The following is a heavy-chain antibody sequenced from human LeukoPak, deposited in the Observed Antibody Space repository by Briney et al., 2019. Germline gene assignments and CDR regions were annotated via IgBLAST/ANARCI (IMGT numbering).Heavy chain of an antibody. V-gene: IGHV3-23*01. D-gene: IGHD1-26*01. J-gene: IGHJ4*02. CDR3: AKGGGTYCLDY. CDR1: GFTFDDYG. Sequence: GGSLRLSCAASGFTFDDYGMSWVRQAPGKGLEWVSVISRDGGTTFYADSVKGRFTISRDNSKNTVYLQMNSLRAEDTAVYYCAKGGGTYCLDYWGQGILVTVSS. CDR2: ISRDGGTT.